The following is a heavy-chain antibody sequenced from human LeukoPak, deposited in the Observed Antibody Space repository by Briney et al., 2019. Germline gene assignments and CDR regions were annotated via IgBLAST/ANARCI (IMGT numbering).Heavy chain of an antibody. CDR1: GGSISSGDYY. D-gene: IGHD2-2*01. CDR3: ASTNCSSAGCYGANWFDP. CDR2: IYYSGNT. J-gene: IGHJ5*02. V-gene: IGHV4-30-4*08. Sequence: PSETLSLTCTVSGGSISSGDYYWSWIRQPPGKGLEWIGYIYYSGNTFHYNPSLKSRVNISVDTSQNQFSLRLSSVTAVDTAVYYCASTNCSSAGCYGANWFDPWGQGTLVTVSS.